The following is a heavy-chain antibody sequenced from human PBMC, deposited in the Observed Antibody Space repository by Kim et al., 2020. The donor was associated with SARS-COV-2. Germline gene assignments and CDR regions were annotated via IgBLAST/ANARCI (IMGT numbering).Heavy chain of an antibody. CDR1: GGSISSYY. V-gene: IGHV4-59*01. J-gene: IGHJ5*02. Sequence: SETLSLTCTVSGGSISSYYWSWIRQPPGKGLEWIGYIYYSGSTNYNPSLKSRVTISVDTSKNQFSLKLSSVTAADTAVYYCARDLARYSPHRRGWFDPWGQGTLVTVSS. CDR2: IYYSGST. CDR3: ARDLARYSPHRRGWFDP. D-gene: IGHD6-13*01.